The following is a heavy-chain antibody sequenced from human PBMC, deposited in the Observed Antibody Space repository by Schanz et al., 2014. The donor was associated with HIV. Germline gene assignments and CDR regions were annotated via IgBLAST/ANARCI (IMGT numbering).Heavy chain of an antibody. CDR3: AKDQGYDFWSGYYNYYGMDV. Sequence: EVQLVETGGGLIQPGGSLRLSCAASGFTVSSNYMSWVRQAPGKGLEWVSVIYSGGSTYYADSVKGRFTISRDNSKNTLYLQMNSLRAEDTAVYYCAKDQGYDFWSGYYNYYGMDVWGQGTTVTVSS. CDR1: GFTVSSNY. V-gene: IGHV3-53*05. J-gene: IGHJ6*02. CDR2: IYSGGST. D-gene: IGHD3-3*01.